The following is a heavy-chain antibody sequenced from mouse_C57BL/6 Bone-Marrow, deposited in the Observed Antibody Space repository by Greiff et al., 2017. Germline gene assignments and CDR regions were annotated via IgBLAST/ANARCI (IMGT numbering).Heavy chain of an antibody. D-gene: IGHD2-4*01. J-gene: IGHJ3*01. CDR2: IRSKSSNYAK. CDR1: GFTFNTYA. CDR3: VRHYYDYDGFAY. V-gene: IGHV10-3*01. Sequence: EVKLMESGGGLVQPKGSLKLSCAASGFTFNTYAMHWVRQAPGKGLEWVDRIRSKSSNYAKYSADSGKDRFTITRADSQSILYLQMNNLKTEDTAMYYCVRHYYDYDGFAYWGQGTLVTVSA.